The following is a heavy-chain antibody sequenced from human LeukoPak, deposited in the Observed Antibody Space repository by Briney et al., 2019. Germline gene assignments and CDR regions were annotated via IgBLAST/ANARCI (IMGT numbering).Heavy chain of an antibody. Sequence: SETLSLTCTVSGGSISSSSYYWGWIRQPPGKGLEWIGSIYYSGSTYYNPSLKSRVTISVDTSKNQFSLKLSSATAADTAVYYCAGGSYYYYMDVWGKGTTVTVSS. J-gene: IGHJ6*03. V-gene: IGHV4-39*07. D-gene: IGHD2-15*01. CDR3: AGGSYYYYMDV. CDR2: IYYSGST. CDR1: GGSISSSSYY.